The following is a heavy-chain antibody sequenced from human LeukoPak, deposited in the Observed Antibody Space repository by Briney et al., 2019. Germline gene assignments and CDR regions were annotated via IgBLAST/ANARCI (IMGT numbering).Heavy chain of an antibody. V-gene: IGHV4-39*01. CDR3: ARAGYYDYVWGGSIGACWFEP. D-gene: IGHD3-16*01. CDR2: IYYSGST. CDR1: GGSISSSSYY. Sequence: TSETLSLTCTVSGGSISSSSYYWGWIRQPPGKGLEWIGSIYYSGSTYYHPSLKSRLTISVDTSKNQFSLNLSSVTAADTAVYHSARAGYYDYVWGGSIGACWFEPWGQGNLVTVSS. J-gene: IGHJ5*02.